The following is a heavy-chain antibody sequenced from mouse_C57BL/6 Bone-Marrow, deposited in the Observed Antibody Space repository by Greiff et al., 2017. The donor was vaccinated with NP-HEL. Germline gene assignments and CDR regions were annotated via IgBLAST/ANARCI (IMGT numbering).Heavy chain of an antibody. CDR1: GYAFSSSW. D-gene: IGHD2-1*01. Sequence: QVQLQQSGPELVKPGASVKISCKASGYAFSSSWMNWVKQRPGKGLEWIGRIYPGDGDTNYNGKFKGKATLTADKSSSTAYMQLSSLTSEDSAVYFGARLPIYYGNFDYWGQGTTLTVSS. CDR3: ARLPIYYGNFDY. V-gene: IGHV1-82*01. CDR2: IYPGDGDT. J-gene: IGHJ2*01.